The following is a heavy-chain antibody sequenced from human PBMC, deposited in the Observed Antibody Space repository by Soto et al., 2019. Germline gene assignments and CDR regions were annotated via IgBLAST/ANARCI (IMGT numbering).Heavy chain of an antibody. CDR1: GDSLRGQS. Sequence: KPSETLSLTCAVVGDSLRGQSWNWIRQSPGKGLEWIGELDQSGGTNYNPSLKSRAIISDDTSKNQFSLTLTSVTAADTAVYYCAREDSNGWSGESLDVGCQGTTVTVSS. CDR3: AREDSNGWSGESLDV. D-gene: IGHD6-19*01. CDR2: LDQSGGT. J-gene: IGHJ6*02. V-gene: IGHV4-34*01.